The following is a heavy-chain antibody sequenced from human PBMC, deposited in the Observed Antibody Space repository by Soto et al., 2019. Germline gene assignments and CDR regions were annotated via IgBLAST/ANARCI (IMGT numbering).Heavy chain of an antibody. CDR2: MNPGSGDT. CDR1: GYIFTNND. V-gene: IGHV1-8*01. Sequence: RASVKVSCKASGYIFTNNDVSWVRQATGQGLEWMGWMNPGSGDTGDAQKFQGRVTMTRDISIATAYMELSSLRSDDTAIYYCARMATFGSLNWFDPWGQGTLVTVSS. D-gene: IGHD3-16*01. J-gene: IGHJ5*02. CDR3: ARMATFGSLNWFDP.